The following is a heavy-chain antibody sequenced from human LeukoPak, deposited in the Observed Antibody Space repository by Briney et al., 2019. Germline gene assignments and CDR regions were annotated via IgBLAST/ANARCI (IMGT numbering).Heavy chain of an antibody. Sequence: GGSLRLSCAASGFTVSTNYMSWVRQAPGKGLEWVSVIYSSGSTYYADSVKGRFTISRDNSKSTLYLLMNSLRVEDTAVYYCARGGKSYGTFDYWGQGTLVTVSS. J-gene: IGHJ4*02. CDR1: GFTVSTNY. D-gene: IGHD5-18*01. V-gene: IGHV3-53*01. CDR2: IYSSGST. CDR3: ARGGKSYGTFDY.